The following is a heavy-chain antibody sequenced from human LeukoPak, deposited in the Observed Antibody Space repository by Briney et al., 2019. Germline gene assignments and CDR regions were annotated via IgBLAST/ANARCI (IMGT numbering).Heavy chain of an antibody. D-gene: IGHD1-7*01. CDR2: IIPIFGTA. J-gene: IGHJ4*02. CDR1: GGTFSSYA. CDR3: ASVNWNYGNNFDY. V-gene: IGHV1-69*05. Sequence: ASVKVSCKASGGTFSSYAISWVRQAPGQGLEWMGGIIPIFGTANYAQKFQGRVTITTDESTSTAYMELSSLISEDTAVYYCASVNWNYGNNFDYWGQGTLVTVSS.